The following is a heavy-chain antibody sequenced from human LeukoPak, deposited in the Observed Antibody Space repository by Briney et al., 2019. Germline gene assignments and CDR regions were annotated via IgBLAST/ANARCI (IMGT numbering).Heavy chain of an antibody. D-gene: IGHD4-17*01. CDR1: GFTFSSYS. V-gene: IGHV3-48*02. CDR3: TREVTVTTTSSFDS. J-gene: IGHJ4*02. Sequence: PGGSLRLSCAASGFTFSSYSMNWVRQAPGKGLEWVSYISSSSSSIYYADSVKGRFTISRDNAKNSLYLQMNSLRDEDTAVYYCTREVTVTTTSSFDSWGQGTLVTVSS. CDR2: ISSSSSSI.